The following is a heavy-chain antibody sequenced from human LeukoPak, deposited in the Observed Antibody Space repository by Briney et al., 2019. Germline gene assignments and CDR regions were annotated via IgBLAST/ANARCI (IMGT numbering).Heavy chain of an antibody. CDR2: IRYDGSNK. J-gene: IGHJ4*02. Sequence: PGRSLRLSCAASGFTFSSYGMHWVRQAPGKGLEWVAVIRYDGSNKYYADYVKGRFTISRDNSKSTLYLQMNSLRAEDTAVYYCAKAGWVRLRPPAFGYWGQGTLVTGSS. CDR3: AKAGWVRLRPPAFGY. V-gene: IGHV3-33*06. CDR1: GFTFSSYG. D-gene: IGHD5-12*01.